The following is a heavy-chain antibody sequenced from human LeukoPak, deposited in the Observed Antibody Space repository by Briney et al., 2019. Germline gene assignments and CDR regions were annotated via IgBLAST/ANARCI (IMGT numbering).Heavy chain of an antibody. CDR3: ARDSSTYALHYYYMDV. CDR1: GGSFSGYY. J-gene: IGHJ6*03. Sequence: SETLSLTCAVYGGSFSGYYWSWIRQPPGKGLEWIGEINHSGSTNYNPSLKSRVTISVDTSKNQFSLKLSSVTAADTAVYYCARDSSTYALHYYYMDVWGKGTTVTVSS. CDR2: INHSGST. D-gene: IGHD6-13*01. V-gene: IGHV4-34*01.